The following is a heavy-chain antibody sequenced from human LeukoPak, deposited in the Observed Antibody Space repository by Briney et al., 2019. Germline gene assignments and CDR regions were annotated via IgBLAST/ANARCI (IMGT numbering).Heavy chain of an antibody. CDR1: GFTFSSYG. D-gene: IGHD4-17*01. Sequence: GRSLRLSCAASGFTFSSYGMHWVRQAPGKGLEWVAVISYDGSNKYYADSVKGRFTISRDNSKNTLYLQMNSLGAEDTAVYYCAKDPGSTVTTSDYWGQGTLVTVSS. V-gene: IGHV3-30*18. CDR3: AKDPGSTVTTSDY. J-gene: IGHJ4*02. CDR2: ISYDGSNK.